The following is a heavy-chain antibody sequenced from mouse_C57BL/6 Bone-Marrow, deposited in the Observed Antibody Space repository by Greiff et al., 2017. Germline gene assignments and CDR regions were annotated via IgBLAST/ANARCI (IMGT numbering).Heavy chain of an antibody. CDR1: GYTFTSYW. Sequence: QVHVKQPGAELVKPGASVKLSCKASGYTFTSYWMHWVKQRPGQGLEWIGMIHPNSGSTNYNEKFKSKATLTVDKSSSTAYMQLSSLTSEDSAVYYCARLHGSSFYYAMDYWGQGTSVTVSS. CDR3: ARLHGSSFYYAMDY. CDR2: IHPNSGST. D-gene: IGHD1-1*01. J-gene: IGHJ4*01. V-gene: IGHV1-64*01.